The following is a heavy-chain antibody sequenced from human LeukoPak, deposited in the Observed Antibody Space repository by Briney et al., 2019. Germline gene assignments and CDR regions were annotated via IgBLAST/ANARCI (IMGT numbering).Heavy chain of an antibody. CDR2: IIPIFGTA. V-gene: IGHV1-69*13. Sequence: ASVKVPCKGSGGTFSSYAISWVRQAPGQGLEWMGGIIPIFGTANYAQKSQGRVTITADESTSTAYMELSSLRSEDTAVYYCARDPSYGDPPDYWGQGTLVTVSS. D-gene: IGHD4-17*01. CDR3: ARDPSYGDPPDY. CDR1: GGTFSSYA. J-gene: IGHJ4*02.